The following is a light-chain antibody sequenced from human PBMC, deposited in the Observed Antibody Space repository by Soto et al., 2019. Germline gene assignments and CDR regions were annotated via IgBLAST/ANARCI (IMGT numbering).Light chain of an antibody. V-gene: IGKV3-15*01. J-gene: IGKJ1*01. CDR3: QQYQNLWT. Sequence: EIVITHSPATLSFSPGERATLSCRASQSVSSNLAWYQQKPGQAPRLLIYGASTRATGIPARFSGSGSGTEFTLTISSLQSEDFAIYYCQQYQNLWTFGQGTKVDIK. CDR1: QSVSSN. CDR2: GAS.